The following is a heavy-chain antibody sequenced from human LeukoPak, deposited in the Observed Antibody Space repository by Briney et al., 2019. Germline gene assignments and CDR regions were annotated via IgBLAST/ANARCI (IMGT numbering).Heavy chain of an antibody. Sequence: GGSLRLSCAASGFTFSSYAMHWVRQAPGKGLEYVSAISSNGGSTYYANSVKGRFTISRDNSKNTLYLQMGSLRAEDMAVYYCARDGVRRYYYDSSGYYPYYWGQGTLVTVSS. D-gene: IGHD3-22*01. CDR2: ISSNGGST. CDR3: ARDGVRRYYYDSSGYYPYY. J-gene: IGHJ4*02. V-gene: IGHV3-64*01. CDR1: GFTFSSYA.